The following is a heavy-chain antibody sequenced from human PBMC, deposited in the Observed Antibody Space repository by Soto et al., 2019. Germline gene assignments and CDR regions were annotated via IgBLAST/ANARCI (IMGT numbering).Heavy chain of an antibody. D-gene: IGHD3-22*01. J-gene: IGHJ5*02. CDR3: ARDYFDSSDYTTNWFDP. Sequence: TETLPLTCSVSGDSISNSRFYWAWIRQPPGEGLEWIGSIYHTGNVYYNPSLKSRVTIFVDTSKNQFSLQLTSVTAADTALYYCARDYFDSSDYTTNWFDPWGQGTLVTVSS. CDR2: IYHTGNV. V-gene: IGHV4-39*01. CDR1: GDSISNSRFY.